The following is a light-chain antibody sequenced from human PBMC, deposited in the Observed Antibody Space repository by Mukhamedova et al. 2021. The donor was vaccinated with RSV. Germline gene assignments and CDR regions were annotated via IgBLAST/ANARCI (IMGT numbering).Light chain of an antibody. J-gene: IGKJ2*03. Sequence: WYQRRVHGKAPNLLIYEASILESGVPSRFSGSGSGTEFTLTITSLQHDDFATYYCQQYNSYSLFSFGQGTKLEIK. CDR3: QQYNSYSLFS. V-gene: IGKV1-5*03. CDR2: EAS.